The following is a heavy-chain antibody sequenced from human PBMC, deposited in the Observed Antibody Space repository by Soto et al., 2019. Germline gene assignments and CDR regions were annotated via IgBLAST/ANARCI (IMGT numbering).Heavy chain of an antibody. V-gene: IGHV3-23*01. CDR2: LSGSGDRT. CDR1: GFSLSSHD. J-gene: IGHJ4*02. D-gene: IGHD3-3*01. CDR3: AKARAQYYDFWSGYPVDY. Sequence: PGGSLRLSCAASGFSLSSHDMSWVRQAPGKGLEWVSTLSGSGDRTYYADSVKGRFTISRDNSKNTLYLQMNSLRAEDTAVYYCAKARAQYYDFWSGYPVDYWGQGTLVTVSS.